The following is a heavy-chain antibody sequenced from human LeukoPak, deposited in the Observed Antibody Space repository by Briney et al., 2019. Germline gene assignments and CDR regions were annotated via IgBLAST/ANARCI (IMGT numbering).Heavy chain of an antibody. CDR1: GFTFNIFS. J-gene: IGHJ4*02. CDR3: ARDPMKYDILTGFYS. Sequence: GGSLSLSCAASGFTFNIFSTSWVRQAPGKGLEWVSSIISDSAVTHYADSVRGRFTVSRDNAKNSVYLQMTGLKVDDTAIYYCARDPMKYDILTGFYSWGQGVLVTVSS. V-gene: IGHV3-21*01. D-gene: IGHD3-9*01. CDR2: IISDSAVT.